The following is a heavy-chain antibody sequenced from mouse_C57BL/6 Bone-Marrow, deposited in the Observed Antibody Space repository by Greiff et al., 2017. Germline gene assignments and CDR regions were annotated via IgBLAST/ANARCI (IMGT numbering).Heavy chain of an antibody. D-gene: IGHD3-3*01. CDR1: GYSFTGYY. CDR3: ARWGTGWFAY. J-gene: IGHJ3*01. CDR2: INPSTGGT. V-gene: IGHV1-42*01. Sequence: VQLQQSGPELVKPGASVKISCKASGYSFTGYYMNWVKQSPEKSLEWIGEINPSTGGTTYNQKFKAKATLTVDKSSSTAYMQLKSLTSEDSAVYYCARWGTGWFAYWGQGTLVTVSA.